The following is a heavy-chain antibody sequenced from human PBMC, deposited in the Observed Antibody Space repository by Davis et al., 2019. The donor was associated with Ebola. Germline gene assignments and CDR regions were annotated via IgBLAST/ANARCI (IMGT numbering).Heavy chain of an antibody. J-gene: IGHJ6*02. CDR2: INPNSGGT. D-gene: IGHD3-3*01. Sequence: ASVKVSCKASGYTFTGYYMHWVRQAPGQGLEWMGWINPNSGGTNYAQKLQGRVTMTTDTSTSTAYMELRSLRSDDTAVYYCARGAIFGVVIQAGPYYGMDVWGQGTTVTVSS. V-gene: IGHV1-2*02. CDR3: ARGAIFGVVIQAGPYYGMDV. CDR1: GYTFTGYY.